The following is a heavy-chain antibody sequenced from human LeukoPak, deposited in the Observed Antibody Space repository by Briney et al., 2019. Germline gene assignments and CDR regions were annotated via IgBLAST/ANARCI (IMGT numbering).Heavy chain of an antibody. CDR2: ISYDGSNK. V-gene: IGHV3-30*18. J-gene: IGHJ4*02. CDR3: AKVGASGSLFDY. Sequence: PGRSLGLSCAASGFTFSSYGMHWVRQAPGKGLEWVAVISYDGSNKYYADSVKGRFTISRDNSKNTLYLQMNSLRAEDTAVYYCAKVGASGSLFDYWGQGTLVTVSS. CDR1: GFTFSSYG. D-gene: IGHD1-26*01.